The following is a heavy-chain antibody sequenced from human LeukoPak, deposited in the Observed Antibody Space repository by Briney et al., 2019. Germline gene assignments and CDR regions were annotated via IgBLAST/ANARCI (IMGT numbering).Heavy chain of an antibody. CDR3: ARGRLRGCSSTSCANWFDP. CDR1: GGSFSGYF. D-gene: IGHD2-2*01. CDR2: INHSGST. V-gene: IGHV4-34*01. J-gene: IGHJ5*02. Sequence: SETLSLTCAVYGGSFSGYFWSWIRQPPGKGLEWIGEINHSGSTNYNPSLKSRVTISVDTSKNQFSLKLSSVTAADTAVYYCARGRLRGCSSTSCANWFDPWGQGTLVTVSS.